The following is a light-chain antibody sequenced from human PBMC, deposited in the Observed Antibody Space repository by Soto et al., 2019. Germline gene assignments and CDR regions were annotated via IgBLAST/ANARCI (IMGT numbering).Light chain of an antibody. Sequence: QSVLTQPPSVSGAPGQRVTISCTGSSSNIGAGYDVHWYQQRPGTAPKLLIFGNTNRPSGVPDRFFGSKSGTSASLAISGLQPDDESHYYCAAWDDSLNGLVFGGGTKLTVL. V-gene: IGLV1-40*01. J-gene: IGLJ3*02. CDR2: GNT. CDR1: SSNIGAGYD. CDR3: AAWDDSLNGLV.